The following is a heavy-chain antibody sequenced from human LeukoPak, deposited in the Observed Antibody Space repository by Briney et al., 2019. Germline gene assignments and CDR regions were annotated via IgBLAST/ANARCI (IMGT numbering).Heavy chain of an antibody. J-gene: IGHJ4*02. V-gene: IGHV3-23*01. CDR1: GFTFSSYA. D-gene: IGHD3-3*01. Sequence: GGSLRLSCAASGFTFSSYAMSWVRQAPGKGLEWVSAIRGSGGSTYYANSGKGRFTISKDNSKNTLYLQMNSLRAEDTGVYYCAKDRIGVLDYWGQGTLVTVSS. CDR3: AKDRIGVLDY. CDR2: IRGSGGST.